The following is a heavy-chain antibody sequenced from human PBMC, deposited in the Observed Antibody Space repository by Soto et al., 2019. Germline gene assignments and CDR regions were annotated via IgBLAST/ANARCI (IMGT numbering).Heavy chain of an antibody. D-gene: IGHD3-3*01. CDR3: ARVLSPISIFGVVEDCMDV. V-gene: IGHV1-3*01. CDR2: INAGNGNT. CDR1: GYTFTSYA. J-gene: IGHJ6*02. Sequence: ASVKVSCKASGYTFTSYAMHWVRQAPGQRLEWMGGINAGNGNTKYSQKFQGRATITRDTSASTAYMELSSLRSEDTAVYYCARVLSPISIFGVVEDCMDVWGQGTTVTVSS.